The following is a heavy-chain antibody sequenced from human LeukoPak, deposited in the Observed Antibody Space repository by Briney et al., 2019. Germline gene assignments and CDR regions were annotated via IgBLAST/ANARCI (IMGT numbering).Heavy chain of an antibody. CDR1: GFTFDDYA. CDR3: TKDMAATGRPDAFDI. D-gene: IGHD6-25*01. Sequence: GGSLRLSCAASGFTFDDYAMHWVRQAPGKGLEWVSLISGDGGSTYYADSVKGRFTIPRDNSKNSLYLQMNSLRTEDTALYYCTKDMAATGRPDAFDIWGQGTMVTVSS. CDR2: ISGDGGST. J-gene: IGHJ3*02. V-gene: IGHV3-43*02.